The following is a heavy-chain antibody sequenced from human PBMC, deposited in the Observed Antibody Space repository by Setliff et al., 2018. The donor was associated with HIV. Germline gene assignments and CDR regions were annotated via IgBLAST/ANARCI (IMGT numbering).Heavy chain of an antibody. Sequence: SETLSLTCAVYGGSFSDNYWSWIRQSPGKGLEWIGEINHSGRTKYSPSLRSRVSISVDTSKNQFSLKLRSVTAADTAMYYCARVSITYWYPIPTFYYYYMDVWGKGTKVTVSS. CDR2: INHSGRT. CDR1: GGSFSDNY. J-gene: IGHJ6*03. CDR3: ARVSITYWYPIPTFYYYYMDV. D-gene: IGHD2-8*02. V-gene: IGHV4-34*01.